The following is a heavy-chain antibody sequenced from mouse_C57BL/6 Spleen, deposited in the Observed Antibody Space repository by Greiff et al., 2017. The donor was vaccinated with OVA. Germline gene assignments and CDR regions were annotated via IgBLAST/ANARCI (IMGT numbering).Heavy chain of an antibody. CDR3: ARDGSREYYAMDD. D-gene: IGHD1-1*01. CDR2: ISSGSSTI. Sequence: DVMLVESGGGLVKPGGSLKLSCAASGFTFSDYGMHWVRQAPEKGLEWVAYISSGSSTIYYADTVKGRFTISRDNAKNTLFLQMTSLRSEDTAMYYCARDGSREYYAMDDWGQGTSVTVSS. V-gene: IGHV5-17*01. CDR1: GFTFSDYG. J-gene: IGHJ4*01.